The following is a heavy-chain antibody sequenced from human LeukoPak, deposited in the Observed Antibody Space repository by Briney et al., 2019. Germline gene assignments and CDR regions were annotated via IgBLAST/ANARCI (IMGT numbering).Heavy chain of an antibody. D-gene: IGHD3-22*01. V-gene: IGHV4-59*01. CDR3: ASYYYSSGYLS. CDR2: IYYSGST. Sequence: SETLSLTCTVSGGSISSYYWSWIRQPPGKGLEWIGYIYYSGSTNYNPSLKSRVTISVDTSKNQSSLKLSSVTAADTAVYYCASYYYSSGYLSWGQGTLVTVSS. CDR1: GGSISSYY. J-gene: IGHJ5*02.